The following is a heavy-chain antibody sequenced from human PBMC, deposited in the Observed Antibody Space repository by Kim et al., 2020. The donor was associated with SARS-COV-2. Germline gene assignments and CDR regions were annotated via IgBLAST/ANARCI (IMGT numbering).Heavy chain of an antibody. V-gene: IGHV3-33*05. D-gene: IGHD3-16*02. CDR1: GFTFSSYG. CDR3: ARDSVWGSYRYTGFDY. CDR2: ISYDGSNK. Sequence: GGSLRLSCAASGFTFSSYGMHWVRQAPGKGLEWVAVISYDGSNKYYADSVKGRFTISRDNSKNTLYLQMNSLRAEDTAVYYCARDSVWGSYRYTGFDYWGHGTLVTVSS. J-gene: IGHJ4*01.